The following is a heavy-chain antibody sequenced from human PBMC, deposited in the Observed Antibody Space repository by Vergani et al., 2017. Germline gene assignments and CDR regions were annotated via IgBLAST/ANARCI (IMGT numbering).Heavy chain of an antibody. CDR2: IYSGGST. J-gene: IGHJ6*02. D-gene: IGHD2-15*01. CDR1: GFTVSSNY. V-gene: IGHV3-53*01. Sequence: EVQLVESGGGLIQPGGSLRLSCAASGFTVSSNYMSWVRQAPGKGLEWVSVIYSGGSTYYADSVKGRFTISRDNSKNTLYLQMNSLSAEDTAVYYCARDLLSYYGMDVWGQGTTVTVSS. CDR3: ARDLLSYYGMDV.